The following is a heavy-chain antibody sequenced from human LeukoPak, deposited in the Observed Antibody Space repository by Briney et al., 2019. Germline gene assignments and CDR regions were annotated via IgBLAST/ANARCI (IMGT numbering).Heavy chain of an antibody. CDR3: SRQGNTIRFLEWSNPDY. J-gene: IGHJ4*02. Sequence: ASVKVSCKASGYTFTGYYMHCVRQAPGQRLEWMGWINPNSGGTNYAQKFQGRVTMTRDTSISTTYMELSRLRSADTAVDYCSRQGNTIRFLEWSNPDYWGQGTLVTVSS. V-gene: IGHV1-2*02. D-gene: IGHD3-3*01. CDR2: INPNSGGT. CDR1: GYTFTGYY.